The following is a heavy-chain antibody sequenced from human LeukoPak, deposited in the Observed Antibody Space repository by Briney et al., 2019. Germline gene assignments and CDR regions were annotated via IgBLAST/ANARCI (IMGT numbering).Heavy chain of an antibody. CDR2: NYYSGST. V-gene: IGHV4-59*01. D-gene: IGHD6-19*01. CDR3: ARVSSGSTGDFDY. J-gene: IGHJ4*02. Sequence: SETLSLTCIVSGGSFSSYYWSWIRQPPGKGLEWIGYNYYSGSTNYNPSLKSRATMSVDTSKNQISLKLSSVTAADTAVYYCARVSSGSTGDFDYWGQGTLVTVSS. CDR1: GGSFSSYY.